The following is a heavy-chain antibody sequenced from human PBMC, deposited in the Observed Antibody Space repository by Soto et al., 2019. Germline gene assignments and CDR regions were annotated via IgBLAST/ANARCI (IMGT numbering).Heavy chain of an antibody. CDR2: IYSGGST. CDR1: GFTVSSNY. J-gene: IGHJ4*02. V-gene: IGHV3-66*01. CDR3: ARAITMVLGVVDY. D-gene: IGHD3-10*01. Sequence: GGSLRLSCAASGFTVSSNYMSWVRQAPGKGLEWVSVIYSGGSTYYADSVKGRFTISRDNSKNTLYLQMNSLRAEDTAVYYCARAITMVLGVVDYWGQGTRVTVSS.